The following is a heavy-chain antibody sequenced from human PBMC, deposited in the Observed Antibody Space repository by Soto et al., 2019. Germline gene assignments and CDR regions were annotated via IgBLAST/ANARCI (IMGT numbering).Heavy chain of an antibody. D-gene: IGHD3-22*01. CDR1: GFTFSAYC. J-gene: IGHJ4*02. CDR2: ISHDGTNK. V-gene: IGHV3-30*18. CDR3: AKDEYYYSRSGYYIFDS. Sequence: GGSLRLSCEVSGFTFSAYCMHWVRQAPGKGLEWVAAISHDGTNKNYGDSVKGRFTISRDNSKKTLYLQMNSLRPEDTALYYCAKDEYYYSRSGYYIFDSWGQGTLVTVSS.